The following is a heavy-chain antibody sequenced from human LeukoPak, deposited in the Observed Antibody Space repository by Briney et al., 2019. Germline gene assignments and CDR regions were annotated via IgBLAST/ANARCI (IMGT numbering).Heavy chain of an antibody. V-gene: IGHV4-39*01. CDR3: ANLGYYNYGMDV. J-gene: IGHJ6*02. Sequence: SETLSLTCTVSGGSIDITTYYWGWIRQPPGKGREWIGTIYFSGSTYYNPSLKSRVTISVDTSKNQFSLKLNSMTAADTAVYYCANLGYYNYGMDVWGQGTTVTVSS. CDR1: GGSIDITTYY. CDR2: IYFSGST.